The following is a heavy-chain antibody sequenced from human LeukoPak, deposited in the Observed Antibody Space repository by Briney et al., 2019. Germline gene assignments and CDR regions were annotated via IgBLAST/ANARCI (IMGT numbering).Heavy chain of an antibody. Sequence: SETLSLTCSVSGDSISFYYWSWIRQPPGKGLEWIGYIYYSGGTNYNPSLKSRVTMSIDSSKNQFSLNLRSVTAADTAVYYCAREVRYDSRGYSAYWYFDLWGRGTLVSVSS. CDR3: AREVRYDSRGYSAYWYFDL. D-gene: IGHD3-22*01. CDR2: IYYSGGT. V-gene: IGHV4-59*01. J-gene: IGHJ2*01. CDR1: GDSISFYY.